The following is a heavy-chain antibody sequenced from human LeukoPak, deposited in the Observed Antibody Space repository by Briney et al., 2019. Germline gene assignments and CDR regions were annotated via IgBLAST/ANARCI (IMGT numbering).Heavy chain of an antibody. Sequence: GGSLRLSCAASGFSFSSYGMHWVRQAPGKGLEWVAVISYDGSSKYYAEPVKGRFTISRDNSKNTLYLQVNSLRVEDTAVYFCTKDFRDGYNHPSYYSGYWGQGTLVTVSS. D-gene: IGHD5-24*01. CDR1: GFSFSSYG. CDR3: TKDFRDGYNHPSYYSGY. J-gene: IGHJ4*02. V-gene: IGHV3-30*18. CDR2: ISYDGSSK.